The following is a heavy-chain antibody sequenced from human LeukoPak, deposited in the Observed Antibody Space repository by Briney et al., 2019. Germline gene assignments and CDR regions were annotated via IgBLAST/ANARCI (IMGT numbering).Heavy chain of an antibody. CDR1: GFTFSTYS. CDR3: AESAYPGSSSSPFDY. Sequence: GGSLRLSCAASGFTFSTYSMSWVRQAPGKGLEWVSGISGSGGNTYYADSVKGRFTVSRDNSKNMLYLQMHSLRAEDTAVYYCAESAYPGSSSSPFDYWGQGTLVTVSS. V-gene: IGHV3-23*01. CDR2: ISGSGGNT. D-gene: IGHD6-6*01. J-gene: IGHJ4*02.